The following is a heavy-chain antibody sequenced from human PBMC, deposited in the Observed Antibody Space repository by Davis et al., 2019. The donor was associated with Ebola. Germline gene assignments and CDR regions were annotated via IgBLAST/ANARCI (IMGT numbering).Heavy chain of an antibody. Sequence: AASVKVSCKASGGTFSSYAISWVRQAPGQGLEWMGWINPNSGGTNYAQKFQGWVTMTRDTSISTAYMELSRLRSDDTAVYYCARGGTTGGRYYGMDVWGQGTTVTVSS. CDR1: GGTFSSYA. CDR2: INPNSGGT. CDR3: ARGGTTGGRYYGMDV. D-gene: IGHD1-1*01. J-gene: IGHJ6*02. V-gene: IGHV1-2*04.